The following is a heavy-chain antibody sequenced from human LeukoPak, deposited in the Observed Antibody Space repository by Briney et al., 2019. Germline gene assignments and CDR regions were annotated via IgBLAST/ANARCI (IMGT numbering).Heavy chain of an antibody. CDR2: IYYSGST. CDR1: GGSISSYY. CDR3: ARADVEWELTGPDAFDI. J-gene: IGHJ3*02. Sequence: PSESLSLTCTVSGGSISSYYWSWIRQPPGKGLEWIGYIYYSGSTNYNPSLKSRVTISVDTSKNQFSLKLSSVTAADTAVYYCARADVEWELTGPDAFDIWGQGTMVTVSS. V-gene: IGHV4-59*01. D-gene: IGHD1-26*01.